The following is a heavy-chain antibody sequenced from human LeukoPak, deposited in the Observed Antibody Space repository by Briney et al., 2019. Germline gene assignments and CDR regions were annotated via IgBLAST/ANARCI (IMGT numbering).Heavy chain of an antibody. CDR3: AKGAWLGFTVNLAIDY. J-gene: IGHJ4*02. V-gene: IGHV3-66*01. CDR2: IYSGGST. D-gene: IGHD4-11*01. Sequence: GGSLRLSCAASGFTVSSNYMSWVRQAPGKGLEWVSVIYSGGSTYYADSVKGRFTISRDNSKNTLYLQMNSLRAEDTAVYYCAKGAWLGFTVNLAIDYWGQGTLVTVSS. CDR1: GFTVSSNY.